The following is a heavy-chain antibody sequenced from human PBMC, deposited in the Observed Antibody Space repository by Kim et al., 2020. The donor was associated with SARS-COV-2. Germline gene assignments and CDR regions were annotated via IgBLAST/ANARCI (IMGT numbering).Heavy chain of an antibody. J-gene: IGHJ4*02. Sequence: GGSLRLSCAASGFTFSSYGMHWVRQAPGKGLEWVAVISYDGSNEYYGDSVKGRITISRDNSKNMLYLQMNSLRAEDTAVYYCAKGGLIDYYDNSGYPDYWGQGTLVIVSS. D-gene: IGHD3-22*01. CDR1: GFTFSSYG. CDR3: AKGGLIDYYDNSGYPDY. CDR2: ISYDGSNE. V-gene: IGHV3-30*18.